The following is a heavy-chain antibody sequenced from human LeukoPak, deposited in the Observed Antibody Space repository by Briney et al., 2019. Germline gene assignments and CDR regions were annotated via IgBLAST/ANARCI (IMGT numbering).Heavy chain of an antibody. J-gene: IGHJ4*02. CDR3: AEISRGGYNFNSFDY. Sequence: PGGSLRLSCAASGFTFSSYAMSWVRQAPGKGLEWVSGISGTGGNTYYADSVKGRFTISRDNSKNTLYLQMDSLRAEDTAVYYCAEISRGGYNFNSFDYWGQGTLVTVSS. CDR2: ISGTGGNT. V-gene: IGHV3-23*01. CDR1: GFTFSSYA. D-gene: IGHD5-24*01.